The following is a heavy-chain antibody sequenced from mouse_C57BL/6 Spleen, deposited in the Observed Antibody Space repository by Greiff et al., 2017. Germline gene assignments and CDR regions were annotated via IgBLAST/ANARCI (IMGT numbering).Heavy chain of an antibody. V-gene: IGHV1-15*01. CDR1: GYTFTDYE. J-gene: IGHJ2*01. Sequence: VKLVESGAELVRPGASVTLSCKASGYTFTDYEMHWVKQTPVHGLEWIGAIDPETGGTAYNQKFKGKAILTADKSSSTAYMELRSLTSEDSAVYYCTMVTTVVASFDYWGQGTTLTVSS. CDR2: IDPETGGT. D-gene: IGHD1-1*01. CDR3: TMVTTVVASFDY.